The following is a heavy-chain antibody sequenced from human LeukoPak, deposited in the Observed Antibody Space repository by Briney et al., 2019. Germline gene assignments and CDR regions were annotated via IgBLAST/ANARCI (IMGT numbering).Heavy chain of an antibody. J-gene: IGHJ1*01. CDR2: MNPNSGNT. D-gene: IGHD2-15*01. Sequence: ASVKVSCKASGYTFTSYDINWVRQATGQGLEWMGWMNPNSGNTGYAQKFQGRVTMTRNTSISTAYMELSSLRSEDTAVYYCARVARGPYCSGGSCYSEQYFQHWGQDTLVTVSS. CDR1: GYTFTSYD. CDR3: ARVARGPYCSGGSCYSEQYFQH. V-gene: IGHV1-8*01.